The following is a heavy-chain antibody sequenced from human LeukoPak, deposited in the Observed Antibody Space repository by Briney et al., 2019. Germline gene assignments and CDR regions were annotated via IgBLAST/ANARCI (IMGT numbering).Heavy chain of an antibody. D-gene: IGHD3-10*01. CDR2: INPNSGGT. J-gene: IGHJ4*02. V-gene: IGHV1-2*02. CDR3: ARKESITMVRGVIFPFDY. Sequence: ASVKVSCKASGYTFTGYYMHWVRQAPGQGLEWMGWINPNSGGTNYAQKFQGRVTMTRDTSISTAYMELSRLRSDDTAVYYCARKESITMVRGVIFPFDYWGQGTLVTVSS. CDR1: GYTFTGYY.